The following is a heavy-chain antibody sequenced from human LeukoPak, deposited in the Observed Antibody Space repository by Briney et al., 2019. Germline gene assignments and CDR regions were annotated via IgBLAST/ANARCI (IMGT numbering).Heavy chain of an antibody. CDR2: VYTSGTT. Sequence: SETLSLTCNDSGGSIHNYYWHWIRQPAGKGLEWVGRVYTSGTTIYNPSLKSRVTMSADASKNLLSLIVTSVSAADTAVYYCARESVVTDYYYGMDVWGQGTTVTVSS. J-gene: IGHJ6*02. V-gene: IGHV4-4*07. CDR3: ARESVVTDYYYGMDV. CDR1: GGSIHNYY. D-gene: IGHD5-18*01.